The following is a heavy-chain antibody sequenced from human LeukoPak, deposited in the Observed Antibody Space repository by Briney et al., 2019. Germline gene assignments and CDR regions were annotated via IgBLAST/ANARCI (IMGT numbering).Heavy chain of an antibody. D-gene: IGHD3-22*01. J-gene: IGHJ3*02. CDR3: ARDGDSSGYYAAFDI. V-gene: IGHV3-48*02. Sequence: GGSLRLSCAASGFTFSSYSMNWVRQAPGKGLEWLSYISSSSSIIYYADSVKGRFTISRDNAKNSLYLQMNSLRDEDTAVYYCARDGDSSGYYAAFDIWGQGTMVTVSS. CDR2: ISSSSSII. CDR1: GFTFSSYS.